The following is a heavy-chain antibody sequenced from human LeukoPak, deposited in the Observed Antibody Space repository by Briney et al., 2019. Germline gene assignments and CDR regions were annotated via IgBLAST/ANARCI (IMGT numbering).Heavy chain of an antibody. CDR1: GFAFSRPA. CDR2: IRSKPNNYAT. CDR3: TRPYSWNPPPYYYYYMDV. V-gene: IGHV3-73*01. D-gene: IGHD1-20*01. J-gene: IGHJ6*03. Sequence: PGGSLRLSCAASGFAFSRPAMHWLRQAPGKGLEWVGRIRSKPNNYATTYSASVQGRFSISRDDSKNTAYLQMNSLKTEDTAVYYCTRPYSWNPPPYYYYYMDVWGKGTTVTVSS.